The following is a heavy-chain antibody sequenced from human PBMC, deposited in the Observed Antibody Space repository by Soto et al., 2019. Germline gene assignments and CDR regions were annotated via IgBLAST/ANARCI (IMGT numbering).Heavy chain of an antibody. CDR2: IYYSGST. D-gene: IGHD3-10*01. CDR1: GGSISSGGYY. V-gene: IGHV4-31*03. Sequence: PSETLSLTCTVSGGSISSGGYYWSWIRQHPGKGLEWIGYIYYSGSTYYNPSLKSRVTISVDTSKNQFSLKLSSVTAADTAVYYCARAGTYYYGSGSYYNGRPGVLYNWFDPWGQGTLVTVSS. J-gene: IGHJ5*02. CDR3: ARAGTYYYGSGSYYNGRPGVLYNWFDP.